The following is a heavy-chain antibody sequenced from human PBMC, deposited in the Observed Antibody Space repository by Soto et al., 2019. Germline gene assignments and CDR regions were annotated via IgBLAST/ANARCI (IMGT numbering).Heavy chain of an antibody. Sequence: PGGSLRLSCAASGFTVSSNYMSWVRQAPGKGLEWDSVIYNGGSTYYANSEKGRYTITRDNSKKTLYLQMNSLRVEDTAVYYCARASKYYYDSSGSLGRFDYWGQGT. D-gene: IGHD3-22*01. V-gene: IGHV3-66*01. J-gene: IGHJ4*02. CDR2: IYNGGST. CDR1: GFTVSSNY. CDR3: ARASKYYYDSSGSLGRFDY.